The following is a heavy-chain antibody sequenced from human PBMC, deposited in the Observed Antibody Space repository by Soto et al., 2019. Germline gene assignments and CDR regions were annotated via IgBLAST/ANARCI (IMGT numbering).Heavy chain of an antibody. V-gene: IGHV4-59*01. CDR2: IYYSGST. Sequence: SETLSLTCTVSGGSISSYYWSWIRQPPGKGLEWIGYIYYSGSTNYNPSLKSRVTISVDTSKNQFSLKLSSVTAADTAVYYCARGIVVVPAAMRDYYYYMDVWGKATTVTVSS. CDR3: ARGIVVVPAAMRDYYYYMDV. CDR1: GGSISSYY. D-gene: IGHD2-2*01. J-gene: IGHJ6*03.